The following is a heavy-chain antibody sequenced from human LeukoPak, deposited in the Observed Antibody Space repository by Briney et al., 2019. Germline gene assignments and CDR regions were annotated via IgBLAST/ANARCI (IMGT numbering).Heavy chain of an antibody. CDR1: GFTFSSYA. CDR2: ISYDGSNK. Sequence: GSSLKLSCAASGFTFSSYAMHWARKAPGKGLGGVAVISYDGSNKYYADSVKGRFTISRDNSKNTLYLQMNSLRAEDTAVYYCARSAVDTAMVTVYWGQGTLVTVSS. D-gene: IGHD5-18*01. V-gene: IGHV3-30-3*01. J-gene: IGHJ4*02. CDR3: ARSAVDTAMVTVY.